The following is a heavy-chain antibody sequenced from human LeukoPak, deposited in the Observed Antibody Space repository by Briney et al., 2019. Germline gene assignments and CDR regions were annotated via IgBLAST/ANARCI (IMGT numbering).Heavy chain of an antibody. CDR1: GYAFTIVG. CDR3: ARAGSGSGWYFDY. Sequence: GASVKVSCKASGYAFTIVGITWVRRAPGQGLEWMGWISPYNGNTRYAQKFQGRVAMTTDTSTTTAYMELRGLRFNDTAVYYCARAGSGSGWYFDYWGQGTLVTVSS. V-gene: IGHV1-18*01. CDR2: ISPYNGNT. D-gene: IGHD6-19*01. J-gene: IGHJ4*02.